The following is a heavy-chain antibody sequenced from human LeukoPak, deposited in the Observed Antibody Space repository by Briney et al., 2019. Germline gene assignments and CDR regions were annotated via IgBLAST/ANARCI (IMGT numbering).Heavy chain of an antibody. Sequence: PSETLSLTCAVYGGSFSGYYSSWIRQPPGKGLEWIGEINHSGSTNYNPSLKSRVTISVDTSKNQFSLKLSSVTAADTAVYYCAGRIAVAGYYPLDYWGQGTLATVSS. CDR1: GGSFSGYY. CDR3: AGRIAVAGYYPLDY. V-gene: IGHV4-34*01. D-gene: IGHD6-19*01. J-gene: IGHJ4*02. CDR2: INHSGST.